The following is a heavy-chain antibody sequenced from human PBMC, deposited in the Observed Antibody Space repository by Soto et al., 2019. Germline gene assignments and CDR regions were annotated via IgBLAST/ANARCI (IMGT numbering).Heavy chain of an antibody. D-gene: IGHD2-21*02. CDR2: IWYDGSNK. Sequence: ESGGGVVQPGRSLRLSCAASGFTFSSYGMHWVRQAPGKGLEWVAVIWYDGSNKYYADSVKGRFTISRDNSKNTLYLQMNSLRAEDTAVYYCARDCGGDCFVDYWGQGTLVTVSS. CDR1: GFTFSSYG. J-gene: IGHJ4*02. V-gene: IGHV3-33*01. CDR3: ARDCGGDCFVDY.